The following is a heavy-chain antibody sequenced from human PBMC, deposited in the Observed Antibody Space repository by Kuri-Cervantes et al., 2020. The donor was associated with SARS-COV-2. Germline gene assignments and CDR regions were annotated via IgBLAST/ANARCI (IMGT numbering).Heavy chain of an antibody. V-gene: IGHV3-30*02. CDR2: IRYDGSNK. D-gene: IGHD4-17*01. J-gene: IGHJ4*02. Sequence: GESLKISCAASGFTFSSYGMHWVRQAPGKGLEWVAFIRYDGSNKYYADSVKGRFTISRDNSKNTLYLQMNSLRAEDTAVYYCAWLTDYGVPFDYWGQGTLVTVSS. CDR3: AWLTDYGVPFDY. CDR1: GFTFSSYG.